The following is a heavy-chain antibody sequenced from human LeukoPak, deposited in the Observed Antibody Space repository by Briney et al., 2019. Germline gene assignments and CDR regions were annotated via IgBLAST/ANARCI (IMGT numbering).Heavy chain of an antibody. J-gene: IGHJ4*02. CDR1: GFTFGDYA. V-gene: IGHV3-49*04. D-gene: IGHD6-6*01. CDR2: IRSKAYGGTI. CDR3: ARRGTIAAADY. Sequence: GRSLRLYCTGSGFTFGDYAMSWVRQAPGKGLEWVGFIRSKAYGGTIEYAASVKDRFTISRDDSKSIAYLQMNSLKTEDTGVYYCARRGTIAAADYWGQGTLVTVSS.